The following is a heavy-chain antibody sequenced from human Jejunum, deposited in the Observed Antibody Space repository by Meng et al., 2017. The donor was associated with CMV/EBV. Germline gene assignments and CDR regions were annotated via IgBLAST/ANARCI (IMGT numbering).Heavy chain of an antibody. D-gene: IGHD3-3*01. CDR1: ISSYY. J-gene: IGHJ3*02. CDR3: ARDGHFDFWSALPSDAFDI. V-gene: IGHV4-59*01. CDR2: IYYSGRT. Sequence: ISSYYWSWIRQPPGKGLEWIGSIYYSGRTNYNPSLKSRVTISVDTSKNQFSLRLSSVTAADTAVYYCARDGHFDFWSALPSDAFDIWGQGTMVTVSS.